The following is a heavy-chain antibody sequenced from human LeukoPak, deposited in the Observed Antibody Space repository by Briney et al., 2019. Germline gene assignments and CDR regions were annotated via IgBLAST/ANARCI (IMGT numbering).Heavy chain of an antibody. J-gene: IGHJ4*02. V-gene: IGHV1-18*01. CDR3: ARDSASSSWRGDFDY. D-gene: IGHD6-13*01. CDR1: GYTFTSYG. CDR2: ISAYNGNT. Sequence: ASVKVSCKASGYTFTSYGISWVRQAPGQGLEWMGWISAYNGNTNYAQKFQGRVTMTRDTSISTAYMELSRLRSDDTAVYYCARDSASSSWRGDFDYWGQGTLVTVSS.